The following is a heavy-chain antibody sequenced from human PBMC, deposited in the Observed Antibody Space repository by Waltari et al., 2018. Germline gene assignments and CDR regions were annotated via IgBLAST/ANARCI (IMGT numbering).Heavy chain of an antibody. CDR3: ARSPGWLFYFDY. J-gene: IGHJ4*02. Sequence: QVQLQESGPGLVKPSETLSLTCAVSGYSISSGYYWGWLRQPPGKGLEWIGSIYHSGSTCYNPSLKSRVTISVDTSKSQFSLKLSSVTAADTAVYYCARSPGWLFYFDYWGQGTLVTVSS. CDR2: IYHSGST. D-gene: IGHD3-22*01. CDR1: GYSISSGYY. V-gene: IGHV4-38-2*01.